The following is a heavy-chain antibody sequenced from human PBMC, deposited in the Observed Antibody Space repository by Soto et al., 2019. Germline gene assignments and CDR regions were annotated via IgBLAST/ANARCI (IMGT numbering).Heavy chain of an antibody. CDR3: AKDGGSSGYYSYYFDY. J-gene: IGHJ4*02. CDR1: GFTFSSYA. D-gene: IGHD3-22*01. V-gene: IGHV3-23*01. Sequence: GGSLRLSCAASGFTFSSYAMSWVRQAPGKGLEWVSAISGSGGSTYYADSVKGRFTISRDNSKNTLYLQMNSLRAEDTAVYYCAKDGGSSGYYSYYFDYWGQGTLVTVSS. CDR2: ISGSGGST.